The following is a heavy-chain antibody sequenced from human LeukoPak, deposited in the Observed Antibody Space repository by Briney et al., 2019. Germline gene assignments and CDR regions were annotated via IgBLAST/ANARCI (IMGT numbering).Heavy chain of an antibody. J-gene: IGHJ4*02. CDR1: GFTVSGNY. CDR2: IYSGGGT. D-gene: IGHD5-18*01. CDR3: ARDQVPALAN. V-gene: IGHV3-66*01. Sequence: GGSLRLSCAASGFTVSGNYMSWVRQAPGKGLGWVSIIYSGGGTYYADSVKGRFTISRDNSKNTLYLQMNSLRAEDTAVYYCARDQVPALANWGQGTLVTVSS.